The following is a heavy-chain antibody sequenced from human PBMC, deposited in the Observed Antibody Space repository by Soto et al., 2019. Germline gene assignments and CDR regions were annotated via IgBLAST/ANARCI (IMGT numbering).Heavy chain of an antibody. J-gene: IGHJ6*02. D-gene: IGHD2-15*01. CDR1: GYTFTSYD. V-gene: IGHV1-8*01. CDR2: MNPNSGNT. CDR3: ARGPLIVVEVVASTDGMDV. Sequence: GASVKVSCKASGYTFTSYDINWVRQATGQGLEWMGWMNPNSGNTGYAQRFQGRVTMTRNTSISTAYMELSSLRSEDTAVYYCARGPLIVVEVVASTDGMDVWGQGTTVTVS.